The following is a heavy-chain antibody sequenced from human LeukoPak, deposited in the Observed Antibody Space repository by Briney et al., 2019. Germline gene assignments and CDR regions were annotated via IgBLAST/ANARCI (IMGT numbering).Heavy chain of an antibody. Sequence: GGSLRLSCAASGFTFSSYEMNWVRQAPGKGLEWVSYISSSGSTIYYADSVKGRFTISRDNSKNTLYLQMNSLRAEDTAVYYCAKIVAATQHYFDYWGQGALVTVSS. D-gene: IGHD2-15*01. CDR1: GFTFSSYE. CDR3: AKIVAATQHYFDY. J-gene: IGHJ4*02. V-gene: IGHV3-48*03. CDR2: ISSSGSTI.